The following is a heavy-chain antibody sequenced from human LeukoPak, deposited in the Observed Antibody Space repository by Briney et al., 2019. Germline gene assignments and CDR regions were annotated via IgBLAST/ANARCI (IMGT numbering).Heavy chain of an antibody. D-gene: IGHD3-10*01. CDR3: ARDRGWDI. V-gene: IGHV1-46*01. CDR2: INPTGGST. CDR1: GYTFITYN. J-gene: IGHJ3*02. Sequence: ASVKVSCKASGYTFITYNLHWVRQAPGQGLEWMGIINPTGGSTSYAQKFQGRVTMTRDTSTSIVYMEVSSLRSEDTAVYYCARDRGWDIWGQGTMVTVSS.